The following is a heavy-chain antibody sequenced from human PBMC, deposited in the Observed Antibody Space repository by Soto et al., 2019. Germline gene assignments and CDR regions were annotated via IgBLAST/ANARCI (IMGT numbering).Heavy chain of an antibody. V-gene: IGHV3-53*01. CDR2: IYTRGTT. Sequence: GGSLGLSCSSSWFSVNNNYMTWVRQAPGRRPERVAVIYTRGTTHYADFATGRFTFSRDNSKNTLYLQMDSLRPEDTAVYYCAKLWGYYFESWGPGTLVTAPQ. CDR3: AKLWGYYFES. CDR1: WFSVNNNY. D-gene: IGHD2-21*01. J-gene: IGHJ4*02.